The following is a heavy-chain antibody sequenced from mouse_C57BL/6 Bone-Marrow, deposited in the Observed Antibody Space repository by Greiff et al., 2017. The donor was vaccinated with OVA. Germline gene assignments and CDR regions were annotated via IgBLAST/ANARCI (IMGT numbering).Heavy chain of an antibody. D-gene: IGHD1-1*01. CDR2: IWTGGGT. CDR3: ASRSYGAMDY. J-gene: IGHJ4*01. Sequence: VKVVASGPGLVAPSQSLSITCTVSGFSLTSYAISWVRQPPGKGLEWLGVIWTGGGTNYNSALKSRLSISKDNSKSQVFLKMNSLQTDDTARYYCASRSYGAMDYWGQGTSVTVSS. V-gene: IGHV2-9-1*01. CDR1: GFSLTSYA.